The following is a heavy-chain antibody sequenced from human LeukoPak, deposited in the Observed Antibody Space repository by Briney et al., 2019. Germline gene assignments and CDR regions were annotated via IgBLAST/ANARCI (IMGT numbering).Heavy chain of an antibody. CDR1: GFTFTNAW. J-gene: IGHJ6*03. V-gene: IGHV3-15*01. D-gene: IGHD6-6*01. CDR2: IKSKTDGGTT. Sequence: GGSLRLSCAASGFTFTNAWMNWVRQAPGKGLEWVGRIKSKTDGGTTDYAAPVKGRFTISRDDSKNTLYLQMNSLKTEDTAVYYCTTIIAARPGYYYYYYMDVWGKGTTVTVSS. CDR3: TTIIAARPGYYYYYYMDV.